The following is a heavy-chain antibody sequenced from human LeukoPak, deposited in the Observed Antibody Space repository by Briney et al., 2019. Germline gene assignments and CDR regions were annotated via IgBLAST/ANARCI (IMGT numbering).Heavy chain of an antibody. CDR2: ISAYNGNT. D-gene: IGHD3-9*01. V-gene: IGHV1-18*01. CDR1: GYTFTSYG. J-gene: IGHJ6*04. CDR3: ARDLNRYFDRLSPFYYYYGMDV. Sequence: ASVKVSYKASGYTFTSYGISWVRQAPGQGLKWMGWISAYNGNTNYAQKLQGRVTMTTDTSTSTAYMELSSLRSEDTAVYYCARDLNRYFDRLSPFYYYYGMDVWGKGTAVTVSS.